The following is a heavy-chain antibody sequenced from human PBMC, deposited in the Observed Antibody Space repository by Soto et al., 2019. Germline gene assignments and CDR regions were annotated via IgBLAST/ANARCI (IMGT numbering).Heavy chain of an antibody. CDR3: ARDAGLAARRPYYYYTDV. CDR1: GGTFSSYT. J-gene: IGHJ6*03. Sequence: QVQLVQSGAEVKKPGSSVKVSCKASGGTFSSYTISWVRQAPGQGLEWMGRIIPILGIANYAQKFQGRVTITADKSTSTAYMELSSLRSEDTAVYYCARDAGLAARRPYYYYTDVWGKGTTVTVSS. CDR2: IIPILGIA. D-gene: IGHD6-6*01. V-gene: IGHV1-69*08.